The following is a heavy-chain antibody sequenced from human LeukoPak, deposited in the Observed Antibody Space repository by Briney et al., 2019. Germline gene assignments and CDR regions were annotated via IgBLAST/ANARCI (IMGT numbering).Heavy chain of an antibody. CDR2: MNPNSGNT. D-gene: IGHD4-17*01. V-gene: IGHV1-8*01. Sequence: GASVKVSCKASGYTFTNYDINWVRQATGQGLEWMGWMNPNSGNTGFAQKFQGRVTMARDNSISTAYMELSSLRSEDTAVYYCARDRVVRGLRGFWFDPWGQGTLVTVSS. CDR1: GYTFTNYD. J-gene: IGHJ5*02. CDR3: ARDRVVRGLRGFWFDP.